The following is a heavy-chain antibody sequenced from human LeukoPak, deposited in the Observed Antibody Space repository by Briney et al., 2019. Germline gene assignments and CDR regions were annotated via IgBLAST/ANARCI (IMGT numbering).Heavy chain of an antibody. Sequence: PSQTLSLTCTVSGGSISSDDYYWSWIRQPPGKGLEWIGYIYYSGSTYYNPSLKSRVTISVDTSKNQFSLKLSSVTAADTAVYYCARVFSDSSGYYYSNLDYWGQGTLVTVSS. CDR1: GGSISSDDYY. CDR3: ARVFSDSSGYYYSNLDY. D-gene: IGHD3-22*01. J-gene: IGHJ4*02. CDR2: IYYSGST. V-gene: IGHV4-30-4*01.